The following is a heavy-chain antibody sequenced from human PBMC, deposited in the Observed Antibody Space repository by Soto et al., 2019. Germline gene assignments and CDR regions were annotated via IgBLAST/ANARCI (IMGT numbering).Heavy chain of an antibody. CDR2: ISSSSSTI. V-gene: IGHV3-48*02. CDR1: GFTFSSYS. D-gene: IGHD3-22*01. Sequence: GGALRLSCAASGFTFSSYSMNWVRQAPGKGLEWVSYISSSSSTIYYADSVKGRFTISRDNAKNSLYLQMNSLRDEDTAVYYCARSAFKYYYDSSGYLPDAFDIWGQGTMVTVSS. CDR3: ARSAFKYYYDSSGYLPDAFDI. J-gene: IGHJ3*02.